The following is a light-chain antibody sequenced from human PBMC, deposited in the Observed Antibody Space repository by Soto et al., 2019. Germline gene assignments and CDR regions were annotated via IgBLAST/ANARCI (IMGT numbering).Light chain of an antibody. CDR3: QQYNSYWT. J-gene: IGKJ1*01. Sequence: DIQMTQSPSTLSASVGDRVTITCRASQSISSWLAWYQQKPGKAPKLLIYKASSLESGVPSRLSGSGSGTEFTLTISSLQPDDFATYYCQQYNSYWTSGQGTKVDIK. CDR1: QSISSW. V-gene: IGKV1-5*03. CDR2: KAS.